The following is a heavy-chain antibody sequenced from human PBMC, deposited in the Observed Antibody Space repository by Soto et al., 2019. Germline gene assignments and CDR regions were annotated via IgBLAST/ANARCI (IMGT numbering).Heavy chain of an antibody. CDR2: ISYDVSNK. J-gene: IGHJ6*02. CDR3: AKDRVAAAGGYYYYGMDV. V-gene: IGHV3-30*18. D-gene: IGHD6-13*01. Sequence: QVQLVESGGGVVQPGRSLRLSCAASGFTFSSYGMHWVRQAPGKGLEWVAVISYDVSNKYYADSVKGRFTISRDNSKNTLYLQLNSLRAEDTAVYYCAKDRVAAAGGYYYYGMDVWGQGTTVTVSS. CDR1: GFTFSSYG.